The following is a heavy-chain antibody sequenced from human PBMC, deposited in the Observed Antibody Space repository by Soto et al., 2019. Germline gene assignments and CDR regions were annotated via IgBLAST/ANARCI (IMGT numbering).Heavy chain of an antibody. D-gene: IGHD3-22*01. V-gene: IGHV2-5*02. Sequence: QITLKESGPTLVKPTQTLTLTCTFSGFSLSTSGVGVGWIRQPPGKALEWLALIYWDDDKRYSPSLKSRLTITKDTSKNRVVRTMTNMDPVDTATYYCARATRNYYDSSDYAFDIWGQGTMVTVSS. CDR2: IYWDDDK. CDR1: GFSLSTSGVG. CDR3: ARATRNYYDSSDYAFDI. J-gene: IGHJ3*02.